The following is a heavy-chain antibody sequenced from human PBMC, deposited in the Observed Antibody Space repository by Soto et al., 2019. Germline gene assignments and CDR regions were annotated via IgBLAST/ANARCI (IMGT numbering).Heavy chain of an antibody. V-gene: IGHV3-74*01. CDR3: ARDVRYDFWSGEYGMDV. Sequence: GGSLRLSCAASGLTFSSYWMHWVRQAPGKGLVWVSRINSDGSSTSYADSVKGRFTISRDNAKNTLYLQMNSLRAEDTAVYYCARDVRYDFWSGEYGMDVWGQGTTVTVSS. CDR1: GLTFSSYW. J-gene: IGHJ6*02. CDR2: INSDGSST. D-gene: IGHD3-3*01.